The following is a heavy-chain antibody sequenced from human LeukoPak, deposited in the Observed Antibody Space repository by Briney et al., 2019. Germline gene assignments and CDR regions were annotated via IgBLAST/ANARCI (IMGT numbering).Heavy chain of an antibody. CDR2: IGPDGGTT. D-gene: IGHD6-13*01. V-gene: IGHV3-64*01. CDR1: GFTFYSYG. CDR3: ARGAQLTDY. J-gene: IGHJ4*02. Sequence: GGSLRLSCAASGFTFYSYGMHWVRQAPGKGLEYVSGIGPDGGTTYYANSVKGRFTISRDNSKYMLYLQMGSLTADDMAVYYCARGAQLTDYWGQGTLVTVSS.